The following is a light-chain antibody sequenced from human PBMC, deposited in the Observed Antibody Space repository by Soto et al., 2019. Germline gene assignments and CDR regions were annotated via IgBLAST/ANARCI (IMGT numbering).Light chain of an antibody. Sequence: DIQMTQSPSTLSASVGDRVTITCRASQSISSWLAWYQQKPGKAPKLLIYKASSVESGVPSRFSGSGSGKESTLTISSLQPDDFATYYCQQYNSYSYTFGQGTKLEIK. V-gene: IGKV1-5*03. CDR2: KAS. J-gene: IGKJ2*01. CDR3: QQYNSYSYT. CDR1: QSISSW.